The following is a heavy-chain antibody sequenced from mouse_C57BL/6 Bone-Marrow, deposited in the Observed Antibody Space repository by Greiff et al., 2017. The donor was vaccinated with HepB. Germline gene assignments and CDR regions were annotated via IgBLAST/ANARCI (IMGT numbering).Heavy chain of an antibody. CDR1: GFTFSDYG. CDR2: ISSGSSTI. CDR3: ARPAMDY. V-gene: IGHV5-17*01. J-gene: IGHJ4*01. Sequence: DVHLVESGGGLVKPGGSLKLSCAASGFTFSDYGMHWVRQAPEKGLEWVAYISSGSSTIYYADTVKGRFTISRDNAKNTLFLQMTRLRAEDTAMYYCARPAMDYWGQGTSVTVSS.